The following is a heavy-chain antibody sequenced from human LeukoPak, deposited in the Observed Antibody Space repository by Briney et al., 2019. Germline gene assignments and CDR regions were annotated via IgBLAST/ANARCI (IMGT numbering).Heavy chain of an antibody. CDR2: MFHGGIT. CDR1: GASISSKSW. D-gene: IGHD2-15*01. Sequence: SGTLSLTCAVSGASISSKSWWNWVRQPPGKGLEWIGEMFHGGITNYSPSLKSRVTISVDTSKNQFSLKLSSVTASDTAMYYCARQEYCSGGSCYTWFDPWGQGTLVTVSS. V-gene: IGHV4-4*02. J-gene: IGHJ5*02. CDR3: ARQEYCSGGSCYTWFDP.